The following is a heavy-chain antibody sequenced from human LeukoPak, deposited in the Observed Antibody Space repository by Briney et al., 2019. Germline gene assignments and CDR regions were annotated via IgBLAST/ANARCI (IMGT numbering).Heavy chain of an antibody. CDR1: GYSFINYG. J-gene: IGHJ5*02. D-gene: IGHD6-6*01. CDR3: VRDWEWKAARNLFDP. CDR2: TSGDNVNT. Sequence: ASVTVSCTASGYSFINYGISWVRQARGQGLEWMGWTSGDNVNTYYAQKFLGRVIMTTETSTTTAYMELRSLRPDDTAVYYCVRDWEWKAARNLFDPWGQGTRVTVSS. V-gene: IGHV1-18*01.